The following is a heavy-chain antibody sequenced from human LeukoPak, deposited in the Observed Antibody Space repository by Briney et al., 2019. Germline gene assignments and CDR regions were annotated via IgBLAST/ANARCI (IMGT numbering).Heavy chain of an antibody. D-gene: IGHD3-22*01. CDR2: INPNSGNT. CDR3: TTYYYDSSGYRTPKY. CDR1: GYTFSSSD. J-gene: IGHJ4*02. Sequence: ASVKVSCKASGYTFSSSDINWVRQATGQGLEWMGWINPNSGNTGCAQKSQGRITMTRNNSISTAYMELSSLRSEDTAIYYCTTYYYDSSGYRTPKYWGQGTLVTVSS. V-gene: IGHV1-8*01.